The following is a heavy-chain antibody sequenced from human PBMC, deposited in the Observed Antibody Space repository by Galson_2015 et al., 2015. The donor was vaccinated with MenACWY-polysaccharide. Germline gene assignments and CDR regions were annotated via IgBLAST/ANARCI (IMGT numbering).Heavy chain of an antibody. V-gene: IGHV3-30*07. Sequence: VKGRFTVSSDNSKHTLYLEMNSLRAEDTAVYYCAREGSRIVFHAFDVWGQGTMVIVSS. J-gene: IGHJ3*01. CDR3: AREGSRIVFHAFDV. D-gene: IGHD2-15*01.